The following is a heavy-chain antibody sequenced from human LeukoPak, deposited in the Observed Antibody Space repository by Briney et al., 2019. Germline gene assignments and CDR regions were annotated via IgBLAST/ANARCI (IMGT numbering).Heavy chain of an antibody. V-gene: IGHV1-2*02. J-gene: IGHJ3*02. CDR2: INPNSGGT. CDR3: ARAVGAIDAFDI. D-gene: IGHD1-26*01. CDR1: GYTFTSYD. Sequence: ASVKVSCKASGYTFTSYDINWVRQATGQGLEWMGWINPNSGGTNYAQKFQGRVTMTRDTSISTAYMELSRLRSDDTAVYYCARAVGAIDAFDIWGQGTMVTVSS.